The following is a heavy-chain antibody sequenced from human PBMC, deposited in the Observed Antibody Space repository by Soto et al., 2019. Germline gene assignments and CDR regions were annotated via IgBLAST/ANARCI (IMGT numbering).Heavy chain of an antibody. J-gene: IGHJ4*02. CDR2: IYYSGST. CDR1: GGSISSGGYY. V-gene: IGHV4-31*03. CDR3: ARDRGSYYDSSGYWDY. Sequence: QVQLQESGPGLVKPSQTLSLTCTVSGGSISSGGYYWSWIRQHPGKGLEWIGYIYYSGSTYYNPSLTRRVTISVDTSKNQFSLKLSSVTAADTAVYYCARDRGSYYDSSGYWDYWGQGTLVTVSS. D-gene: IGHD3-22*01.